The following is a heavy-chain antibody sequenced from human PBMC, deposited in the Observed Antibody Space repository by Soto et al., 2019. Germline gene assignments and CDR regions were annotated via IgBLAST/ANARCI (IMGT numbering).Heavy chain of an antibody. J-gene: IGHJ4*02. D-gene: IGHD3-16*01. Sequence: SETLSLTCTVSGGSIRTGGYYWSWIRQHPGKGLEWIGNIYYSGSTSYNPSLRSRVTISVDTSNNHFSLSLSSVTAADTAVYYCARGLDVRLGKYFDYWGQGALVTVSS. CDR1: GGSIRTGGYY. CDR2: IYYSGST. V-gene: IGHV4-31*03. CDR3: ARGLDVRLGKYFDY.